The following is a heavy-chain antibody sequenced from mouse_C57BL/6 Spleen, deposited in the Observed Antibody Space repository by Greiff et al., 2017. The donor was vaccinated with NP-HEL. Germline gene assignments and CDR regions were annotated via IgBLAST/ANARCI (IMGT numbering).Heavy chain of an antibody. CDR2: IWSGGST. V-gene: IGHV2-2*01. J-gene: IGHJ1*03. CDR3: ARAPYYYGPNWYFDV. Sequence: VKLMESGPGLVQPSQSLSITCTVSGFSLTSYGVHWVRQSPGKGLEWLGVIWSGGSTDYNAAFISRLSISKDNSKSQVFFKMNSLQADDTAIYYCARAPYYYGPNWYFDVWGTGTTVTVSS. CDR1: GFSLTSYG. D-gene: IGHD1-1*01.